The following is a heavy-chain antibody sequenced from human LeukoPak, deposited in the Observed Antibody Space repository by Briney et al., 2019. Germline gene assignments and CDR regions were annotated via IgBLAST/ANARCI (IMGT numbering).Heavy chain of an antibody. D-gene: IGHD1-20*01. Sequence: PGGSLRLSCAASGFTFSTYGFHWVRQAPGEGLEWATFISNDGITRYYAESVKGRFTISRDNSKSTLYLQMNNLRAEDTAVYYCARAHYNWNEPPFDSWGQGTLVTVSS. CDR3: ARAHYNWNEPPFDS. CDR2: ISNDGITR. J-gene: IGHJ4*02. CDR1: GFTFSTYG. V-gene: IGHV3-33*01.